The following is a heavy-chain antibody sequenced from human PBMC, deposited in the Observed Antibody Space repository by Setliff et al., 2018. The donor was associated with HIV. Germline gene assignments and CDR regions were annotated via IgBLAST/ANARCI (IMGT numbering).Heavy chain of an antibody. J-gene: IGHJ6*02. CDR1: GGSIRSDSYY. CDR3: AREEKLSAVAGTMYYYYAMDV. D-gene: IGHD6-19*01. V-gene: IGHV4-61*02. Sequence: PSETLSLTCTVSGGSIRSDSYYWTWIRQPAGEGLEWIGRIYSSGNTNYNPSLESRVTISVDTSKNQFSLKLSSVTAADTAVYYCAREEKLSAVAGTMYYYYAMDVWGQGTKVTVSS. CDR2: IYSSGNT.